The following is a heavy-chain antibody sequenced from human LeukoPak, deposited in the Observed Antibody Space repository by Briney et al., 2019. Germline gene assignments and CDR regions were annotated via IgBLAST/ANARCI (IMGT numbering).Heavy chain of an antibody. CDR2: SNGEGSRI. CDR1: GFNLRTYW. V-gene: IGHV3-74*01. J-gene: IGHJ6*02. Sequence: GSLRLSCAVTGFNLRTYWIHWVRHTPGRGLEWVARSNGEGSRISYADSVRGRFTISKYNANNTAYLQMNSLRAEDTALYYCARDPGYYYYGMDVWGQGTTVVVSS. CDR3: ARDPGYYYYGMDV.